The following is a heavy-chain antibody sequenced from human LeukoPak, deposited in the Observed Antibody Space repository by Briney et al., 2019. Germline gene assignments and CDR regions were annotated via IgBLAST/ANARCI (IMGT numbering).Heavy chain of an antibody. CDR2: IDWDDDK. V-gene: IGHV2-70*04. CDR1: GFSLSTSGMR. CDR3: AWSMVRGVTDAFDI. Sequence: ESGPVLVKPTQTLTLTCTFSGFSLSTSGMRVSWIRQPPGKALEWLARIDWDDDKFYSTSLKTRLTISKDTSKNQVVLTMTNMDPVDTATYYCAWSMVRGVTDAFDIWGQGTMVTVSS. J-gene: IGHJ3*02. D-gene: IGHD3-10*01.